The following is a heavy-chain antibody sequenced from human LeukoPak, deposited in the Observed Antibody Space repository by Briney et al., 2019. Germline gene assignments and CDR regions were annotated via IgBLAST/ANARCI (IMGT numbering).Heavy chain of an antibody. CDR1: GFTFSSYE. CDR3: ARIMVATTREAFDY. D-gene: IGHD5-12*01. Sequence: GGSLRLSCAASGFTFSSYEMNWVRQAPGKGLEWVSYISSSGSTIYYADSVKGRFTISRDNAKNSLYLQMNSLRAEDTAIYYCARIMVATTREAFDYWGQGTRVTVSS. J-gene: IGHJ4*02. CDR2: ISSSGSTI. V-gene: IGHV3-48*03.